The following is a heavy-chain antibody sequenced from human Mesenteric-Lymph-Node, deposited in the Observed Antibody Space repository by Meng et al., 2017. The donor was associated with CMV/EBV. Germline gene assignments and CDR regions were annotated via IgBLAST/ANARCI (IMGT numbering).Heavy chain of an antibody. J-gene: IGHJ4*02. D-gene: IGHD4-23*01. CDR2: TYNVGDT. V-gene: IGHV3-66*01. CDR3: AGSTVVNVGEH. CDR1: GFTVSNNY. Sequence: GGSLRLSCAPSGFTVSNNYMSWVRQAPGKGLEWVSITYNVGDTYYADSVKGRFTISRDSSSNTIYLQMNSLTADDTAVYYCAGSTVVNVGEHWDRGSLVTVSS.